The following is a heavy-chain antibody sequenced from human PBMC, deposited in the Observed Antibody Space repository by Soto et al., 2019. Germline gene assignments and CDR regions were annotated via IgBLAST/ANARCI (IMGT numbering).Heavy chain of an antibody. J-gene: IGHJ4*02. D-gene: IGHD2-2*01. V-gene: IGHV1-69*02. CDR1: GGTFSSYT. CDR2: IIPILGIA. Sequence: QVQLVQSGAEVKKPGSSVKVSCKASGGTFSSYTISWVRQAPGQGLEWMGRIIPILGIANYAQKFQGRVTITADKSTSTAYMELSSLRSEDTAVYYCARSQRVPAAIRSFDYWGQGTLVTVSS. CDR3: ARSQRVPAAIRSFDY.